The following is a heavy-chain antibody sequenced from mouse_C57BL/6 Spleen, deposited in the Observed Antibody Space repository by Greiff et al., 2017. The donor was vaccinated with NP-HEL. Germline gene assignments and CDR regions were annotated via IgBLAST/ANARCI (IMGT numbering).Heavy chain of an antibody. D-gene: IGHD1-1*01. J-gene: IGHJ1*03. Sequence: QVQLQQPGAELVKPGASVKMSCKASGYTFTSSWITWVKQRPGQGLEWIGDIYPGSGSTNYNEKFKSKATLTVDTSSSTAYMQLSSLTSEDSAVYYCAISSLWYFDVWGTGTTVTVSS. CDR2: IYPGSGST. CDR3: AISSLWYFDV. CDR1: GYTFTSSW. V-gene: IGHV1-55*01.